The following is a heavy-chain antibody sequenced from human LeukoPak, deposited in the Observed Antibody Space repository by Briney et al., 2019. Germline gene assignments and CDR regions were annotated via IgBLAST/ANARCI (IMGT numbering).Heavy chain of an antibody. V-gene: IGHV3-49*04. Sequence: QTGGTLRLSCAASGFTFSSYGMTWVRQAPGKGLEWVGFIASETYGGTAEYAASVKGRFTISRDDSKSIAYLQMNSLKTEDTAVYYCTRDQTPYYWGQGTLVTVSS. CDR3: TRDQTPYY. CDR1: GFTFSSYG. J-gene: IGHJ4*02. CDR2: IASETYGGTA.